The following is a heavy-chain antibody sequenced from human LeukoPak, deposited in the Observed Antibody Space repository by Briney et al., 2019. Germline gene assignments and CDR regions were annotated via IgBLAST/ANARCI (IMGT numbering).Heavy chain of an antibody. CDR3: ARERQLERLAFGKEGSAFDY. V-gene: IGHV3-7*01. Sequence: GGSLRLSCAASGFIFSSYWMTWVRQAPGKGLEWVANTKEDGSEKYYVDSVKGRFTISRDNAKNSLYLQMNRLRAEDTAVYYCARERQLERLAFGKEGSAFDYWGQGTLVTVSS. D-gene: IGHD1-1*01. J-gene: IGHJ4*02. CDR1: GFIFSSYW. CDR2: TKEDGSEK.